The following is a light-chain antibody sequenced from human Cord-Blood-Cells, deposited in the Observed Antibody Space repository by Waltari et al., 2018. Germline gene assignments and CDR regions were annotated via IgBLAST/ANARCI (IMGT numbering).Light chain of an antibody. J-gene: IGKJ1*01. V-gene: IGKV3D-20*01. CDR2: DAS. CDR1: QSVSSSY. Sequence: DIMLTQSPATLSLSPGERATLSCGASQSVSSSYLAWYQQKPGPAPRLLIYDASSRATGIPDRFSGSGSGTDFTLTISRLEPEDFAVYYCQQYGSSPWTFGQGTKVEIK. CDR3: QQYGSSPWT.